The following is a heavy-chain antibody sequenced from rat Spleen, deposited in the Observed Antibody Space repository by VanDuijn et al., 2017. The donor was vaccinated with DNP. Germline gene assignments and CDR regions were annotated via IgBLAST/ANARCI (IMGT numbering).Heavy chain of an antibody. CDR1: GFTFSDYN. D-gene: IGHD1-5*01. CDR2: ISYDGSTT. V-gene: IGHV5-7*01. Sequence: EVQLVESGGGLVQPGRSLKLSCAASGFTFSDYNMAWVRQAPKKGLEWVATISYDGSTTYYQDSVKGRFTISRDNAKSTLYLQMDSLRSEDTATYYCARWNIGTSTLDYWGQGVMVTVSS. J-gene: IGHJ2*01. CDR3: ARWNIGTSTLDY.